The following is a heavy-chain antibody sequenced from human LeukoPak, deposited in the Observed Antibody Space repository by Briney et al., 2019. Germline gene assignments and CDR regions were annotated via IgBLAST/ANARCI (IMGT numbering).Heavy chain of an antibody. CDR3: AKNYHSGDNYSSYFDY. J-gene: IGHJ4*02. D-gene: IGHD3-22*01. CDR1: GFTFSSYA. Sequence: GGSLRLSCAASGFTFSSYAMAWVRQAPGKGLEWVSAIIVSGSGGYAFYADSVKGRFTISRDNSQTTLFLQMNSLRAEDTAVYYCAKNYHSGDNYSSYFDYWGQGTLVTVSS. V-gene: IGHV3-23*01. CDR2: IIVSGSGGYA.